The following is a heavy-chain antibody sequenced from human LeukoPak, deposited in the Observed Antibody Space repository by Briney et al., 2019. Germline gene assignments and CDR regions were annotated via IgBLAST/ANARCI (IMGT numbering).Heavy chain of an antibody. Sequence: GGSLRLSCAASGCTFSSYAMSWVRQAPGKGLEWVSAISGSGGSRYYADSVKGRFTNSRDNSKNTLYLQMNSLRAEDTAVYYCAKDPRDYGDYEADAFDIWGQGTMVTVSS. V-gene: IGHV3-23*01. D-gene: IGHD4-17*01. CDR1: GCTFSSYA. CDR3: AKDPRDYGDYEADAFDI. CDR2: ISGSGGSR. J-gene: IGHJ3*02.